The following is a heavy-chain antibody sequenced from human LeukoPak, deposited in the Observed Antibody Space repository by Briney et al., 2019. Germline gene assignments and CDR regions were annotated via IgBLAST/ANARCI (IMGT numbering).Heavy chain of an antibody. V-gene: IGHV1-46*01. CDR3: ARLHHRGIAARRQWFDP. CDR2: INPSGGST. Sequence: ASVKVSCKASGYTFTSYYMHWVRQAPGQGLEWMGIINPSGGSTSYAQKFQGRVTMTRDMSTSTVYMELSSLRSEDTAVYYCARLHHRGIAARRQWFDPWGQGTLVTVSS. J-gene: IGHJ5*02. CDR1: GYTFTSYY. D-gene: IGHD6-6*01.